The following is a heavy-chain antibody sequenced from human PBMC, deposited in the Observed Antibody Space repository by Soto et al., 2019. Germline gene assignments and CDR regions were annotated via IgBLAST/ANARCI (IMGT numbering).Heavy chain of an antibody. V-gene: IGHV1-2*02. CDR1: GYRFTGYY. D-gene: IGHD2-15*01. J-gene: IGHJ4*02. Sequence: QVQLVQSGAEVRKPGASVKVSCRASGYRFTGYYIHWVRQAPGQGLEWMGWVNPNNGDTEDAQKFRGRVPLTGATSISTAYMELYRLRSDDTAVYYCARGLTKSCGRGGILDFWGQGTLVTVSS. CDR2: VNPNNGDT. CDR3: ARGLTKSCGRGGILDF.